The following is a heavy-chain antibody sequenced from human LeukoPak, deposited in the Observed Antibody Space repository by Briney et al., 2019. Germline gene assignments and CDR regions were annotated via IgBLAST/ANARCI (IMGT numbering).Heavy chain of an antibody. D-gene: IGHD2-15*01. CDR3: AGRSGYSPYYFDY. Sequence: GGSLRLSCAASGFTFRNCGMGWVRQAPGKGLEWVSGINSGSGGSTYYEDSVKGRFTISRDNSRSTLYLQMNSLRAEDTALYYCAGRSGYSPYYFDYWGQGILVTVSS. V-gene: IGHV3-23*01. J-gene: IGHJ4*02. CDR2: INSGSGGST. CDR1: GFTFRNCG.